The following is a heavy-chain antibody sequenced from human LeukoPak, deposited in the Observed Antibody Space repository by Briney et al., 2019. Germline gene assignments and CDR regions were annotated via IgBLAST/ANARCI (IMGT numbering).Heavy chain of an antibody. D-gene: IGHD3-22*01. V-gene: IGHV4-34*01. Sequence: SETLSLTCAVYGGSFSGYYWSWIRQPPGKGLEWLGEINHSGSTNYNPSLKSRVTISVDTSKNQFSLKLSSVTAADTAVYYCARDLYYYDSSGYYEDDYWGQGTLVTVSS. CDR2: INHSGST. CDR1: GGSFSGYY. CDR3: ARDLYYYDSSGYYEDDY. J-gene: IGHJ4*02.